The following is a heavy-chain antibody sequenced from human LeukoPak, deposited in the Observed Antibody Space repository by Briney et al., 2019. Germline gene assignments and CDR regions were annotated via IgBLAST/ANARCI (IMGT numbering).Heavy chain of an antibody. V-gene: IGHV4-61*01. D-gene: IGHD4-23*01. Sequence: PSETLSLTCTVSGGSVSSGSYYWSWIRQPPGKGLEWIGYIYYSGSTYYNPSLKSRVTISVDTSKNQFSLKLSSVTAADTAVYYCARTLGRSDYGGKGPDYWGQGTLVTVSS. J-gene: IGHJ4*02. CDR2: IYYSGST. CDR1: GGSVSSGSYY. CDR3: ARTLGRSDYGGKGPDY.